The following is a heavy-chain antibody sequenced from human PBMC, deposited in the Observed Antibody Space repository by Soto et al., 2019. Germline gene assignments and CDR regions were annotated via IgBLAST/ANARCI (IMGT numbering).Heavy chain of an antibody. Sequence: SETLSLTCDVSGGSISIGGYSWTWIRQSPGKGLEWIGYNYHGGRTYYNPSLESRVTISIDRSKNQFSLNLTSVTAADTAVYYCVRGSYDYFDSWGQGTRVTSPQ. CDR2: NYHGGRT. V-gene: IGHV4-30-2*06. CDR1: GGSISIGGYS. J-gene: IGHJ4*02. CDR3: VRGSYDYFDS. D-gene: IGHD4-17*01.